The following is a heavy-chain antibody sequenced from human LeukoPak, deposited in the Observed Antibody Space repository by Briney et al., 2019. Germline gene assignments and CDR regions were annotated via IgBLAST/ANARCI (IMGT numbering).Heavy chain of an antibody. CDR1: GYTFTNYA. Sequence: ASVKVSCKASGYTFTNYAIHWVRQAPGQRLEWMGWINAGIANTKYSQKFQDRVAITRDISASTVYMELSSLRSEDTAVYYCAIGDSYGYDRWGQGTLVTVSS. J-gene: IGHJ5*02. CDR2: INAGIANT. CDR3: AIGDSYGYDR. V-gene: IGHV1-3*01. D-gene: IGHD5-18*01.